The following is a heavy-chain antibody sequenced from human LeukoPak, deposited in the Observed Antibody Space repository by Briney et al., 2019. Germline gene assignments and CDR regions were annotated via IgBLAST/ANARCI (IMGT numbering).Heavy chain of an antibody. CDR2: ISGSGTTM. J-gene: IGHJ4*02. D-gene: IGHD4-17*01. CDR3: AREFYGQFDS. Sequence: GGSLRLSCAASGFTFSSCSMNWVRQAPGKGLEWVSHISGSGTTMYYADSVKGRFTISRDNAKNSLYLQMNSLRDEDTGFYYCAREFYGQFDSWGQGTLVTVSS. CDR1: GFTFSSCS. V-gene: IGHV3-48*02.